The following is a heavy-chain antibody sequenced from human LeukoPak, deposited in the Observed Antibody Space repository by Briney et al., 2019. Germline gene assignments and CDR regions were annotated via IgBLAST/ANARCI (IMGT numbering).Heavy chain of an antibody. CDR1: GFTFSSYA. V-gene: IGHV3-23*01. CDR2: ISGSGGST. D-gene: IGHD6-13*01. J-gene: IGHJ6*02. Sequence: GGFLRLSCAASGFTFSSYAMSWVRQAPGKGLEWVSAISGSGGSTYYADSVKGRFTISRDNSKNTLYLQMNSLRAEDTAVYYCAKGIAAAGTFFEYGMDVWGQGTTVTVSS. CDR3: AKGIAAAGTFFEYGMDV.